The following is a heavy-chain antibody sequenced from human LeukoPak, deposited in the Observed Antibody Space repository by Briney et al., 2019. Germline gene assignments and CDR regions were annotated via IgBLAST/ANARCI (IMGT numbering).Heavy chain of an antibody. D-gene: IGHD4-17*01. CDR2: ILNVGGKK. CDR1: EFTFSSYS. V-gene: IGHV3-33*05. J-gene: IGHJ4*02. Sequence: PGESMRLSCAASEFTFSSYSMNWVRQAPGKGLEWVAVILNVGGKKYYADSVKGRFTTSRDNSKNTLYLQMNSLRAEDTAIYYCANLHTVSTSVPWGQGTLVTV. CDR3: ANLHTVSTSVP.